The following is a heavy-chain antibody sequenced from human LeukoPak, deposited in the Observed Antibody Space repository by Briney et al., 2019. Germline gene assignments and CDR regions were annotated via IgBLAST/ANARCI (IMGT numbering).Heavy chain of an antibody. Sequence: GGSLRLSCAASGFTFSSYGMHWVRQAPGKGLEWVAVISYDGSNKYYADSVKGRFTISRDNSKNTLYLQMNSLRAEDTAVYYCAKGLRYYYDSSGASDYWGQGTLVTVSS. J-gene: IGHJ4*02. D-gene: IGHD3-22*01. CDR1: GFTFSSYG. V-gene: IGHV3-30*18. CDR2: ISYDGSNK. CDR3: AKGLRYYYDSSGASDY.